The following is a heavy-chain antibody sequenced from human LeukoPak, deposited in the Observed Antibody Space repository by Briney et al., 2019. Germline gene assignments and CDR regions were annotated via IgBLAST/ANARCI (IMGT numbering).Heavy chain of an antibody. J-gene: IGHJ3*02. Sequence: SETLSLTCTVSGGSISNSSSYWGWIRQPPGKGLEWIGTIYYSGSTYYNPSLKSRVTISVDTSKNQFSLKLSSVTAADTAVYYCARRHGGYDVFDIWGQGTMVTVSS. CDR2: IYYSGST. D-gene: IGHD1-1*01. CDR1: GGSISNSSSY. V-gene: IGHV4-39*01. CDR3: ARRHGGYDVFDI.